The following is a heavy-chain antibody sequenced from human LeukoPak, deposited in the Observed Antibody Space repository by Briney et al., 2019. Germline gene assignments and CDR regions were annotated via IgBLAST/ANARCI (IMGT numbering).Heavy chain of an antibody. J-gene: IGHJ3*02. CDR2: INHSGST. CDR1: GGSFSGYY. D-gene: IGHD6-13*01. V-gene: IGHV4-34*09. Sequence: SETLSLTCAVYGGSFSGYYWSWIRQPPGKGLEWIGEINHSGSTYYNPSLKSRVTISVDTSKNQFSLKLSSVTTADTAVYYCAREVRADNIAAAVRNAFDIWGQGTMVTVSS. CDR3: AREVRADNIAAAVRNAFDI.